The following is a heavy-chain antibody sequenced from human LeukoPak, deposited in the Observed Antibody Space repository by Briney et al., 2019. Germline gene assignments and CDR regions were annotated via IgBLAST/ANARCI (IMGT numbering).Heavy chain of an antibody. Sequence: GGSLRLSCVASGFSFSSYGMHWVRQAPGKGLEWVAVISYEGSNKYYADSVKGRFTVSRDNSKKTLNLQMNSLRVEDTAVYYCAKDGKGYYSDSSGFSDYWGQGTLVTVSS. CDR3: AKDGKGYYSDSSGFSDY. CDR1: GFSFSSYG. D-gene: IGHD3-22*01. V-gene: IGHV3-30*18. CDR2: ISYEGSNK. J-gene: IGHJ4*02.